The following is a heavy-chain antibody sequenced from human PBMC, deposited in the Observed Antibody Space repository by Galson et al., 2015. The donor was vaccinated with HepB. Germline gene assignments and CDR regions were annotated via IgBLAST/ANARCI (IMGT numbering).Heavy chain of an antibody. V-gene: IGHV3-7*03. CDR3: ARDGEGYTS. D-gene: IGHD5-18*01. J-gene: IGHJ4*02. Sequence: SLRLSCAAAGFTFSRSWMSWVRQAPGKGLEWVANIKEDGSEKYHADPVKGRFTISRDNAENSLYLQMNSLRPEDTAVYYCARDGEGYTSWGQGTLVTVSS. CDR2: IKEDGSEK. CDR1: GFTFSRSW.